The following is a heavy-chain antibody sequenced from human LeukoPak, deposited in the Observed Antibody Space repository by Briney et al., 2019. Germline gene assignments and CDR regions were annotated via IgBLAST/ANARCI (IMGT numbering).Heavy chain of an antibody. CDR1: GYTLTELS. D-gene: IGHD3-3*01. CDR3: ATVSGVLRFLEWLPDV. V-gene: IGHV1-24*01. Sequence: ASVKVSCKVSGYTLTELSMHWVRQAPGKGLEWMGGSDPEDGETIYAQKFQGRVTMTEDTSTDTAYMELSSLRSEDTAVYYCATVSGVLRFLEWLPDVWGKGTTVTVSS. J-gene: IGHJ6*04. CDR2: SDPEDGET.